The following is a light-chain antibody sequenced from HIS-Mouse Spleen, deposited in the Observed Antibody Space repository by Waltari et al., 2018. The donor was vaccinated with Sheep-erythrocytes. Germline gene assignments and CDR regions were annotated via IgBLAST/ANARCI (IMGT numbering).Light chain of an antibody. CDR1: SSDVGSYHL. CDR2: EGS. V-gene: IGLV2-23*01. J-gene: IGLJ3*02. Sequence: QSALTQPASVSGSPGQSITISCTGTSSDVGSYHLVSWYQQHPGQAPNLMIYEGSKRPSGVSNRFSGSKSGNTASLTISGLQAEDEADYYCCSYAGSSTPWVFGGGTKLTVL. CDR3: CSYAGSSTPWV.